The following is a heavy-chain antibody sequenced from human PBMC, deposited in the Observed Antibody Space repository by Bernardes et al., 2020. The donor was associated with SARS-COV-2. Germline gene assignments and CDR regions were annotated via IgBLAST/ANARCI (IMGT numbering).Heavy chain of an antibody. CDR2: IIPGSGTA. Sequence: SVKVSCKASGGNFRTYIIVWVRQAPGQGLEWIGGIIPGSGTASYAQKFQGRVTIAADESTRTAYMEMSSLRSEDTAVYYCAREGPVGYAAFWGQGTLITVSS. CDR1: GGNFRTYI. CDR3: AREGPVGYAAF. V-gene: IGHV1-69*13. J-gene: IGHJ4*02. D-gene: IGHD5-12*01.